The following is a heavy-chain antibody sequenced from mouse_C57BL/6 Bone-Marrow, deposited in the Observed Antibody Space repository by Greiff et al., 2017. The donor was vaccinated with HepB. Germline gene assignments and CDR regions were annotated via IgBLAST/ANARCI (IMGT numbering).Heavy chain of an antibody. CDR2: ISSGGSYT. J-gene: IGHJ1*03. CDR3: ARKGTVVAHWYFDV. Sequence: EVKLVESGGDLVKPGGSLKLSCAASGFTFSSYGMSWVRQTPDKRLEWVATISSGGSYTYYPDSVKGRFTISRDNAKNTLYLQMSSLKSEDTAMYYCARKGTVVAHWYFDVWGTGTTVTVSS. D-gene: IGHD1-1*01. V-gene: IGHV5-6*01. CDR1: GFTFSSYG.